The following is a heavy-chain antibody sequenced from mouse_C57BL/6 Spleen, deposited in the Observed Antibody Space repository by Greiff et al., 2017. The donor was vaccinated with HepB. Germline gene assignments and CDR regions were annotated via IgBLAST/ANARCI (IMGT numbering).Heavy chain of an antibody. V-gene: IGHV1-19*01. Sequence: EVQLQQSGPVLVKPGASVKMSCKASGYTFTDYYMNWVKQSHGKSLEWIGVINPYNGGTSYNQKFKGKATLTVDKSSSTAYMELNSLTSEDSAVDDWAGAQAYSGYFDYWGQGTTLTVSS. CDR2: INPYNGGT. CDR1: GYTFTDYY. J-gene: IGHJ2*01. CDR3: AGAQAYSGYFDY. D-gene: IGHD3-2*02.